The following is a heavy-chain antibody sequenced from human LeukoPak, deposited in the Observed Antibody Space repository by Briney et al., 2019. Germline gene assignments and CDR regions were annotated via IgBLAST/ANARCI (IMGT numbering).Heavy chain of an antibody. Sequence: ASVKVSCKASGYTFTGYYMHWVRQAPGQGLEWMGWINPNSGNTNYAQKLQGRVTMTTDTSTSTAYMELRSLRSDDTAVYYCARALHYGDLNYWGQGTLVTVSS. CDR2: INPNSGNT. V-gene: IGHV1-18*04. D-gene: IGHD4-17*01. CDR1: GYTFTGYY. CDR3: ARALHYGDLNY. J-gene: IGHJ4*02.